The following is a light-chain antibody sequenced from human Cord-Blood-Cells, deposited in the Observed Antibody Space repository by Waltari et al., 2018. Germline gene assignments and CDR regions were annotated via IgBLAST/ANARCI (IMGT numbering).Light chain of an antibody. CDR1: QRFSSY. CDR2: AAS. Sequence: DIQMTQSPSSLSASVGDRVTITCRASQRFSSYLNWYQQKPGEAPKLLIYAASSLQSGVPSRCSGSGSGTECTLTISSLQPEDFATYYCQQSYSTPRTFGQGTKVEIK. V-gene: IGKV1-39*01. J-gene: IGKJ1*01. CDR3: QQSYSTPRT.